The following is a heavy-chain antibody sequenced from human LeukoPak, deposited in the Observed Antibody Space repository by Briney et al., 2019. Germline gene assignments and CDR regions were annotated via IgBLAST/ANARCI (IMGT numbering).Heavy chain of an antibody. CDR3: ARLAWFRAL. V-gene: IGHV4-39*07. CDR2: INHSGST. J-gene: IGHJ4*02. D-gene: IGHD3-10*01. Sequence: PSETLSLTCTVSGGSISSSSYYWSWIRQPPGKGLEWIGEINHSGSTNYNPSLKSRVTISVDTSKNQFSLKLSSVTAADTAVYYCARLAWFRALWGQGTLVTVSS. CDR1: GGSISSSSYY.